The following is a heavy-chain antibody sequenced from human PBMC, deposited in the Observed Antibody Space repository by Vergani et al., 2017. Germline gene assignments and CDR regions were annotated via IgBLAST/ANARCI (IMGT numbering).Heavy chain of an antibody. Sequence: EVQLLESGGGLVQPGGSLRLSCEASGFTFSSYAMSWVRQAPGKGLEWVSAISGSGGRTYYADSVKGRFTISRDNSKNTLYLQMNSLRAEDTAEYYCAKDYSGWYYYDSSGYSLDYWGQGTLVTVSS. CDR3: AKDYSGWYYYDSSGYSLDY. CDR1: GFTFSSYA. J-gene: IGHJ4*02. D-gene: IGHD3-22*01. CDR2: ISGSGGRT. V-gene: IGHV3-23*01.